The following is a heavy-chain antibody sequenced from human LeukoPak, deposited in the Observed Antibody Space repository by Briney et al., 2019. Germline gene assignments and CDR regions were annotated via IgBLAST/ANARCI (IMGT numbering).Heavy chain of an antibody. J-gene: IGHJ5*02. V-gene: IGHV4-38-2*02. D-gene: IGHD3-3*01. CDR2: IYHSGST. CDR1: GYSISSGYY. Sequence: SETLSLTCTVSGYSISSGYYWGWIRQPPGKGLEWIGSIYHSGSTYYNPSLKSRVTISVDTSENQFSLRLSSVTAADTAVYYCARRPPYYDFWSGHQVWFDPWGQGTLVTVSS. CDR3: ARRPPYYDFWSGHQVWFDP.